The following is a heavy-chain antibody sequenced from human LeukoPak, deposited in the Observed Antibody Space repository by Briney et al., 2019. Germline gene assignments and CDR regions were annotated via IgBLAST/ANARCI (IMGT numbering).Heavy chain of an antibody. J-gene: IGHJ4*02. CDR1: GFSFSSYW. CDR3: ARPGYCSGGACYSK. Sequence: GGSLRLSCAGFGFSFSSYWMHWVRQAPGKGLVWVSRINSDGSSINYADSVKGRFTFSRDNAKNTLYLQMNSLRAEDTAVYYCARPGYCSGGACYSKWGQGTLVTVSS. CDR2: INSDGSSI. D-gene: IGHD2-15*01. V-gene: IGHV3-74*01.